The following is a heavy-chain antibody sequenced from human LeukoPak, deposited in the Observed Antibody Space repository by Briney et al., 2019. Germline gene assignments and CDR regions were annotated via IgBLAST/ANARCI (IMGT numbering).Heavy chain of an antibody. CDR1: GITLSNYG. V-gene: IGHV3-23*01. CDR2: LSGSGGGT. CDR3: AKRGVVIRVFLVGFHKEAYYFDS. J-gene: IGHJ4*02. Sequence: GGSLRLSCAVSGITLSNYGMSWVRQAPGKGLEWVAGLSGSGGGTNYADSVQGRFTISRDNPKNTLYLQMNSLRAEDTAVYFCAKRGVVIRVFLVGFHKEAYYFDSWGQGALVTLSS. D-gene: IGHD3-10*01.